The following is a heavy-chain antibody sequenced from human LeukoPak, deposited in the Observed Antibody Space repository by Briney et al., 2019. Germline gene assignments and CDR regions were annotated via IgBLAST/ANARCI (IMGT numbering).Heavy chain of an antibody. J-gene: IGHJ4*02. D-gene: IGHD4-23*01. V-gene: IGHV4-4*07. CDR2: IYINGST. CDR3: ARGVSWVTWYYFDY. Sequence: SETLSLTCTVSGGSISSYYWSWIRQPAGKGLEWIGHIYINGSTNYNPSLKSRVTMSVDTSKNQFSLKLSSVTAADTAVYYCARGVSWVTWYYFDYWGQGTLVTVSS. CDR1: GGSISSYY.